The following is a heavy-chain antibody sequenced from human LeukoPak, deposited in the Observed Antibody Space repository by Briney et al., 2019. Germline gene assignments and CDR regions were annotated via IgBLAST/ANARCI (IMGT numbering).Heavy chain of an antibody. CDR3: VRDGEGVAISVNYWFDP. J-gene: IGHJ5*02. CDR1: GYTFTTYT. V-gene: IGHV1-3*01. D-gene: IGHD3-10*01. Sequence: ASVKVSCKTSGYTFTTYTMHWVRQAPGQRLEWMGCINAGNGNTHSSQKFQGRVTITKDTSANTAYMELSSLRSEDTAVYYCVRDGEGVAISVNYWFDPWGQGTLVTVSS. CDR2: INAGNGNT.